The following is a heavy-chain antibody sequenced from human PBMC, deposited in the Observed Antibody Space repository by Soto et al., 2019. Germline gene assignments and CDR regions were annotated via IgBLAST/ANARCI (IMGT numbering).Heavy chain of an antibody. CDR3: ARQGAGYYYYMDV. D-gene: IGHD3-16*01. Sequence: SETLSLTCTVSGGSISSYYWSWIRQPPGKGLEWIGYIYYSGSTNYNPSLKSRVTISVDTSKNQFSLKLSSVTAADTAVYYCARQGAGYYYYMDVWGKGTTVTVSS. J-gene: IGHJ6*03. V-gene: IGHV4-59*08. CDR2: IYYSGST. CDR1: GGSISSYY.